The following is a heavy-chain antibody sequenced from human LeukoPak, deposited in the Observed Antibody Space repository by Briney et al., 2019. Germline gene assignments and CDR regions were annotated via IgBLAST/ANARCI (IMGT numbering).Heavy chain of an antibody. CDR3: ATELGMRKDFDY. J-gene: IGHJ4*02. D-gene: IGHD7-27*01. Sequence: GGSLRLSCAASGFTFSSYAMSWVRQAPGKGLEWVSAISGSGGSTSYAQKFQGRVTMTRDTSTSTVYMELSSLRSEDTAVYYCATELGMRKDFDYWGQGTLVTVSS. V-gene: IGHV3-23*01. CDR2: ISGSGGST. CDR1: GFTFSSYA.